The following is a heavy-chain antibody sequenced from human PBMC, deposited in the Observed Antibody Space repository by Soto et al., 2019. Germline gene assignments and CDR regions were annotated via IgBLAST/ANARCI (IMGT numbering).Heavy chain of an antibody. CDR2: ISSSGSTI. CDR1: GFTFSTYS. J-gene: IGHJ5*02. D-gene: IGHD2-21*01. V-gene: IGHV3-48*02. CDR3: AKLPLLRVVDNWFAP. Sequence: EVHLVESGGGLIQPGGSLRLSCVGSGFTFSTYSMNWVRQAPGKGREGIAFISSSGSTITYADSAKGRFTISRENAKNSVYLQMNSLRDEDTALYYCAKLPLLRVVDNWFAPWGQGTQVTVSS.